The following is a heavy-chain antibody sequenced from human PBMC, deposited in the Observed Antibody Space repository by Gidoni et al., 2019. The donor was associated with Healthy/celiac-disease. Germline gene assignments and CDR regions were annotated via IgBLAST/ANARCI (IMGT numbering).Heavy chain of an antibody. CDR3: TTPHGGYCSGGSCYPGLPIDY. J-gene: IGHJ4*02. V-gene: IGHV3-15*01. CDR2: IKSKTDGGTT. CDR1: GFTFSNAW. Sequence: EVQLVESGGGLVQPGGSLRLSCAASGFTFSNAWMSWVRQAPGKGLEWVGRIKSKTDGGTTDYAAPVKGRFTISRDDSKNTLYLQMNSLKTEDTAVYYCTTPHGGYCSGGSCYPGLPIDYWGQGTLVTVSS. D-gene: IGHD2-15*01.